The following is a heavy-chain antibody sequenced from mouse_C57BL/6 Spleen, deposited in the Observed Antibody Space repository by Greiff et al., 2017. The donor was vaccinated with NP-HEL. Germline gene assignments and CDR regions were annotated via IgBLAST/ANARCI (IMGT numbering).Heavy chain of an antibody. CDR2: IYPGSGNT. V-gene: IGHV1-76*01. CDR1: GYTFTDYY. CDR3: ARGNWDDWYFDV. J-gene: IGHJ1*03. Sequence: QVQLQQSGAELVRPGASVKLSCKASGYTFTDYYINWVKQRPGQGLEWIARIYPGSGNTYYNGKFKGKATLTAEKSSSTAYMQLSSLTSEDSAVYFCARGNWDDWYFDVWGTGTTVTVSS. D-gene: IGHD4-1*01.